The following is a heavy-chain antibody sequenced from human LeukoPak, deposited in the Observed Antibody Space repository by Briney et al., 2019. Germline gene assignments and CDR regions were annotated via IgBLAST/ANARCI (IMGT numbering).Heavy chain of an antibody. V-gene: IGHV4-4*02. CDR3: AREGGPYRPLDY. Sequence: SEALSLTCGVSGGSVTSTNWWTCIRQPPGKGLEWIGEVHLNGNTNYNPSLYGRVTMSVDKSENHVSLKLTSLTAADTAVYYCAREGGPYRPLDYSGQGTLVTVTS. CDR1: GGSVTSTNW. D-gene: IGHD6-25*01. CDR2: VHLNGNT. J-gene: IGHJ4*02.